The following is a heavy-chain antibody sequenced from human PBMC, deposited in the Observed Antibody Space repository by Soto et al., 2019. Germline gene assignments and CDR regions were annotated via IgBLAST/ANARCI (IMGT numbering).Heavy chain of an antibody. J-gene: IGHJ4*02. Sequence: PSETLSLTCTVSGGSISSYYWNWIRQHPGKGLEWIGYIYYSGSTYYNPSLKSRVSISVDTSKNQFSLKLSSVTAADTAVYYCARDLTGYYHFDYWGQGTLVTVSS. D-gene: IGHD3-9*01. CDR3: ARDLTGYYHFDY. CDR1: GGSISSYY. V-gene: IGHV4-59*06. CDR2: IYYSGST.